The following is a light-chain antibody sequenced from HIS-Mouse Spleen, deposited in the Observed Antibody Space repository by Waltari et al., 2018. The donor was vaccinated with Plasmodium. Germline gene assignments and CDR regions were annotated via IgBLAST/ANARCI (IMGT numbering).Light chain of an antibody. CDR3: QSADSSGTYV. CDR2: KDS. CDR1: ALPKQY. J-gene: IGLJ1*01. Sequence: SYELTQPPSVSVSPGQTARITCSGDALPKQYAYWYQQKPGQAPVLVIYKDSERPSGIPERFAGSSSGKTFTLTISGVQAEDEADYYCQSADSSGTYVFGTGTKVTVL. V-gene: IGLV3-25*03.